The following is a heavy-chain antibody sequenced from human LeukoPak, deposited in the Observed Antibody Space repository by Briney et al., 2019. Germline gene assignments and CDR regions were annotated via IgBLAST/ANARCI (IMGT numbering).Heavy chain of an antibody. CDR1: GYTFTSYY. D-gene: IGHD3-9*01. J-gene: IGHJ3*02. CDR3: QKAAYDILTGPGAFDI. Sequence: ASVKVSCKASGYTFTSYYMHWVRQAPGQGLEWMGWINPNSGGTNYAQKFQGRVTMTRDTSISTAYMELSRLRSDDTALFYRQKAAYDILTGPGAFDIWGQGTMVTVSS. CDR2: INPNSGGT. V-gene: IGHV1-2*02.